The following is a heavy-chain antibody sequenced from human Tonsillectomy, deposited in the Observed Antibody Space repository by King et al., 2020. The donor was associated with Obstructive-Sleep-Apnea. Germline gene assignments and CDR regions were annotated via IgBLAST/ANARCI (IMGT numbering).Heavy chain of an antibody. CDR1: GGSISSYY. CDR2: TYYSGST. V-gene: IGHV4-59*08. D-gene: IGHD3-3*01. CDR3: ARLSGEGFLSGYYPETAFDI. Sequence: QLQESGPGLVKPSETLSRTCTVSGGSISSYYWSWIRQPPGKGLEWIGYTYYSGSTNYNPSLKSRVTISVDTSKNQFSLKLSSVTAADTAVYYCARLSGEGFLSGYYPETAFDIWGQGTMVTVSS. J-gene: IGHJ3*02.